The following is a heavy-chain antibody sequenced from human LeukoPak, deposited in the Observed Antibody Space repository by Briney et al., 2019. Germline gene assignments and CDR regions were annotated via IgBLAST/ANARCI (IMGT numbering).Heavy chain of an antibody. CDR3: ARDAEYSRSSYVDY. D-gene: IGHD6-6*01. CDR2: ISSSGSTI. V-gene: IGHV3-11*04. CDR1: GFTFSDYY. J-gene: IGHJ4*02. Sequence: GGSLRLSCAASGFTFSDYYMSWIRQAPGKGLEWVSYISSSGSTIYYADSVKGRFTISRDNAKNSLYLQMNSLRAEDTAVYYCARDAEYSRSSYVDYWGQGTLVTVSS.